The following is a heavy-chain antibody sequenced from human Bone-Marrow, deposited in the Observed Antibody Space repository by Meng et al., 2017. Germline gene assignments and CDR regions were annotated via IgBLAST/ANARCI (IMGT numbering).Heavy chain of an antibody. Sequence: GSLRLSCTVSGGSISSYYWSWIRQPPGKGLEWIGYSYYSGSTNYNPSLKSRVTISVDTSKNQFSLKLSSVTAADTAVYYCARDRGYSYGPPYYYYGMDVWGQGTTVTVSS. D-gene: IGHD5-18*01. CDR3: ARDRGYSYGPPYYYYGMDV. CDR2: SYYSGST. J-gene: IGHJ6*02. V-gene: IGHV4-59*01. CDR1: GGSISSYY.